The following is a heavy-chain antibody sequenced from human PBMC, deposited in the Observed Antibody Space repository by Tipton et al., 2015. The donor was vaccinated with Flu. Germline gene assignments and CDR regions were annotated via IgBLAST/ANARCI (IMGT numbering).Heavy chain of an antibody. D-gene: IGHD3-10*01. CDR2: IVPIFGTA. Sequence: QLVQSGGEVKKPGASVKLSCKASGYTFSRHIITWVRQAPGQGLEWMGGIVPIFGTAQYAQKFQGRVTITADESTTTAYMEMDSLRSEDTAVYYCARTTFSSGELDYDYYYMDVWGRGTMVTVSS. J-gene: IGHJ6*03. CDR3: ARTTFSSGELDYDYYYMDV. CDR1: GYTFSRHI. V-gene: IGHV1-69*13.